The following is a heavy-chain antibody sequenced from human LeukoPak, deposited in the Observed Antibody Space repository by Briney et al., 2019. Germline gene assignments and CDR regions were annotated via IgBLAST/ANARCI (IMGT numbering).Heavy chain of an antibody. J-gene: IGHJ6*03. D-gene: IGHD2-2*01. CDR1: GLTFSSYA. V-gene: IGHV3-23*01. CDR2: TSGSGGST. Sequence: GGSLRLSCAASGLTFSSYAMSWVRQAPGKGLEWVSATSGSGGSTYYADSVKGRFTISRDNSKNTLYLQMNSLRAEDTAVYYCAKDPGYCSSTSCSLNYYYMDVWGKGTTVTVSS. CDR3: AKDPGYCSSTSCSLNYYYMDV.